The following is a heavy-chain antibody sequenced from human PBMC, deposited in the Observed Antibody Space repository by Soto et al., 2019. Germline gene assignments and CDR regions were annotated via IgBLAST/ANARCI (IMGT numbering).Heavy chain of an antibody. CDR1: GYTFTSYG. CDR2: ISAYNGNT. V-gene: IGHV1-18*01. J-gene: IGHJ4*02. CDR3: ARDLIGYCSGGSCLIIDY. D-gene: IGHD2-15*01. Sequence: GASVKVSCKASGYTFTSYGISWVRQAPGQGLEWMGWISAYNGNTNYAQKLQGRVTMTTDTSTSTAYMELRSLRSDDTAVYYCARDLIGYCSGGSCLIIDYWGQGTLVTVSS.